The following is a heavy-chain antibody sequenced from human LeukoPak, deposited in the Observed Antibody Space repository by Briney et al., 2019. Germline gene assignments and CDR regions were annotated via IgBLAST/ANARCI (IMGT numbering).Heavy chain of an antibody. CDR3: ARGGGYCTSTSCPTGDDAFDV. Sequence: PGGSLRLSCAASGYTFSSYDMNRVRQAPGKGLEWVSSISSGSTRKYSADSVKGRFTISRDNAKNSLFLQMNSLRAEDTAVYYCARGGGYCTSTSCPTGDDAFDVWGQGTMVTVSS. J-gene: IGHJ3*01. CDR1: GYTFSSYD. D-gene: IGHD2-2*01. CDR2: ISSGSTRK. V-gene: IGHV3-21*01.